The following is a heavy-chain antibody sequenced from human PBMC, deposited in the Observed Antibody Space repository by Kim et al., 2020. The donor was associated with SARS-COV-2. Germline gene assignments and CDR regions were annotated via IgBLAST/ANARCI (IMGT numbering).Heavy chain of an antibody. CDR2: ISGYNGNT. CDR1: GYTFTTYG. Sequence: ASVKVSCKASGYTFTTYGISWVRQAPGQGLEWMGWISGYNGNTNYAQKLQGRVTMTTDTSTSTAYMELRSLRADDTAVYDCARDLGPIAAAGRVFDYWGQGTLVTVSS. J-gene: IGHJ4*02. CDR3: ARDLGPIAAAGRVFDY. D-gene: IGHD6-13*01. V-gene: IGHV1-18*01.